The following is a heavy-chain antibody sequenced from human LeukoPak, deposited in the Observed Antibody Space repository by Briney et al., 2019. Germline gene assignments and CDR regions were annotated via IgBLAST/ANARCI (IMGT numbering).Heavy chain of an antibody. J-gene: IGHJ4*02. CDR3: ARVGGIAVAGTSYDFDY. D-gene: IGHD6-19*01. Sequence: SETLSLTCAVSGYSISSGYYWGWTRQLPGKGLAWIGSIYHSGSTYYNPSLKSRVTISVDTSKNQFSLKLSSVTAADTAVYYCARVGGIAVAGTSYDFDYWGQGTLVTVSS. V-gene: IGHV4-38-2*01. CDR1: GYSISSGYY. CDR2: IYHSGST.